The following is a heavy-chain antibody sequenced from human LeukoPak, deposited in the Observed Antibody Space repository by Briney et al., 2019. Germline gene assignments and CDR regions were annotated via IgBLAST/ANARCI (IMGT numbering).Heavy chain of an antibody. D-gene: IGHD2-21*02. J-gene: IGHJ4*02. CDR1: GYTFTNYY. CDR3: ARRSPAYCGGDCYLGC. CDR2: INPSGGST. Sequence: ASVKVSCKASGYTFTNYYLFWVRQAPGQGLEWMGVINPSGGSTSYAQKFQGRVTMTRDTSTSTVYMELSSLRSEDTAVYYCARRSPAYCGGDCYLGCWGQGTLVTVSS. V-gene: IGHV1-46*01.